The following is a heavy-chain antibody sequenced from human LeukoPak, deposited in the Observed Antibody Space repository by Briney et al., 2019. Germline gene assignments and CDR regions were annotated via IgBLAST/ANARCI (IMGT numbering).Heavy chain of an antibody. CDR3: AREVVVPAAMEGWFDP. V-gene: IGHV1-18*01. D-gene: IGHD2-2*01. CDR1: GYTFTNNG. CDR2: ISVYNSYT. J-gene: IGHJ5*02. Sequence: ASVKVSCKAYGYTFTNNGITWVRQAPGQGLEWMGWISVYNSYTNYAQKLQGRVTMTTDTSTSTAYMELWSLRSDDTAVYYCAREVVVPAAMEGWFDPWGQGTLVTVSS.